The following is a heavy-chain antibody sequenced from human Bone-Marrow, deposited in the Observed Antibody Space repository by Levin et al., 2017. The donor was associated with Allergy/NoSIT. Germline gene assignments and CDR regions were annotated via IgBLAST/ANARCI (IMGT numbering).Heavy chain of an antibody. CDR1: GYIFTGYY. V-gene: IGHV1-2*06. J-gene: IGHJ6*02. D-gene: IGHD2-15*01. CDR3: ARERIARDDYGMDV. CDR2: INPNNGGT. Sequence: GASVKVSCKASGYIFTGYYMDWVRQAPGQGLEWMGRINPNNGGTNYAQKFQGRVTMTRDTSISTGYMEMSRLRSDDTAVYYCARERIARDDYGMDVWGQGTTVTVSS.